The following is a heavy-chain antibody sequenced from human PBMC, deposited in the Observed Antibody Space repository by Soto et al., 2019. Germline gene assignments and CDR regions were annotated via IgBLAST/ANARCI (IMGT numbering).Heavy chain of an antibody. CDR2: LSGSGVST. Sequence: GGSLRLSCAASGFTFSNYAMTWVRQAPGKGLEWVSALSGSGVSTYYADSVMGRFTISRDNSKNTVYLQMNSLRAEDTAVYYCAKIESRFFYDSTGYYPFDYWGQGTLVTVSS. J-gene: IGHJ4*02. CDR3: AKIESRFFYDSTGYYPFDY. D-gene: IGHD3-22*01. CDR1: GFTFSNYA. V-gene: IGHV3-23*01.